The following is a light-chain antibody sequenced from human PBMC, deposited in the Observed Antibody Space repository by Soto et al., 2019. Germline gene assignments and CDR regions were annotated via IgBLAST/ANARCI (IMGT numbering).Light chain of an antibody. V-gene: IGLV2-8*01. J-gene: IGLJ3*02. Sequence: QSVLTQPPSASGSPGQSVTISCTGISSDVGSYIYVSWYQQHPGKAPTLMIYEVSKRPPGVPDRFSGFMSGKTASLTVSGLQAEDEADYYCSSNAGSNNLVFGGGTKLTVL. CDR2: EVS. CDR3: SSNAGSNNLV. CDR1: SSDVGSYIY.